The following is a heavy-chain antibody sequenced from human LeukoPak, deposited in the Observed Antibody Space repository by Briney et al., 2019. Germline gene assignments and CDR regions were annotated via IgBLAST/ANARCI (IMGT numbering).Heavy chain of an antibody. J-gene: IGHJ6*03. CDR2: IYYSGSA. CDR1: GGSISSYY. D-gene: IGHD6-13*01. CDR3: ARVATRSWFGYYMDV. V-gene: IGHV4-59*01. Sequence: PSETLSLTCTVSGGSISSYYWSWIRQPPGKGLEWIGYIYYSGSANYNPSLKSRVTISIDTSKNQFSLKLSSVTAADTAVYYCARVATRSWFGYYMDVWGKGTTVTVSS.